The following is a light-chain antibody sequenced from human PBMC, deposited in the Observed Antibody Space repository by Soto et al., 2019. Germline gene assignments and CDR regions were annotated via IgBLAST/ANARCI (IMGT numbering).Light chain of an antibody. Sequence: DIQMTPSPSSLSASVGARVTITCRASQSISSYLNWYQQKPGKAPKLLIYAASSLQSGVPSRFSGSGSGTDFTLTISSLQPEDFATYYCQQSYSTPSTFGQGTRLEIK. CDR2: AAS. J-gene: IGKJ5*01. CDR3: QQSYSTPST. V-gene: IGKV1-39*01. CDR1: QSISSY.